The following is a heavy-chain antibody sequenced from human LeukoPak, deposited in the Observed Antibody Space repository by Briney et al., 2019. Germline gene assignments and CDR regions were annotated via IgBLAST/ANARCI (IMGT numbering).Heavy chain of an antibody. Sequence: SGGSLRLSCAASGFTFSSHAMNWVRQAPGKGLEWVSGISGSGDTTSYADSVKGRFTISRDNSKNTLYLQLNDLRAEDTALYYCAKLRFLEWLSLDAFDIWGQGTMVTVSS. CDR3: AKLRFLEWLSLDAFDI. J-gene: IGHJ3*02. V-gene: IGHV3-23*01. D-gene: IGHD3-3*01. CDR2: ISGSGDTT. CDR1: GFTFSSHA.